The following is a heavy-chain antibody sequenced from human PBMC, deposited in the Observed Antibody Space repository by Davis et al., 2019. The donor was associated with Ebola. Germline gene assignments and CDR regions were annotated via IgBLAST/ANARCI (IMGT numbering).Heavy chain of an antibody. CDR1: GFNFRSYG. Sequence: GESLKISCAASGFNFRSYGMHWVRQAPGKGLEWVANIKQDGSEKQYVDSVKGRFTISRDNAKNSLYLQMNSLRAEDTAVYYCARDRDYHDLVVVAATDPSFDYWGQGTLVTVSS. V-gene: IGHV3-7*01. J-gene: IGHJ4*02. CDR3: ARDRDYHDLVVVAATDPSFDY. D-gene: IGHD2-15*01. CDR2: IKQDGSEK.